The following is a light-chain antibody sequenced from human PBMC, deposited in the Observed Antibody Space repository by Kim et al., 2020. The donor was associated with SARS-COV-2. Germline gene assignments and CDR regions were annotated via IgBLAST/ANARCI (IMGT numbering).Light chain of an antibody. J-gene: IGLJ2*01. CDR3: QSRDGANWI. CDR1: SGTIASDY. CDR2: EAT. Sequence: NFMLTQPPSVSGSPGQTVTIACTRSSGTIASDYVQWYQQRPGGAPPTVIFEATQRPSEVPDRFSGSIGSSSNSASLTSSGLETEDEADYFCQSRDGANWIFGGGTQLTVL. V-gene: IGLV6-57*03.